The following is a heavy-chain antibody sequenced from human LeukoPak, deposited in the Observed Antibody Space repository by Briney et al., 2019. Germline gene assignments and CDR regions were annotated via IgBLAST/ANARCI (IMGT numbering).Heavy chain of an antibody. D-gene: IGHD3-10*01. CDR3: AREASRAGTYYFDY. CDR1: GGSISSYY. CDR2: IYYSGST. Sequence: PSETLSLTCTVSGGSISSYYWSWFRQPPGKGLEWIGYIYYSGSTNYNPSLKSRATISVDTSKNQFSLKLRSVTAADTAVYFCAREASRAGTYYFDYWGQGTLLTVPS. V-gene: IGHV4-59*01. J-gene: IGHJ4*02.